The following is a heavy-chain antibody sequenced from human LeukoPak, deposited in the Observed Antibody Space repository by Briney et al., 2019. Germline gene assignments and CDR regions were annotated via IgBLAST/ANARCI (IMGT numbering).Heavy chain of an antibody. CDR3: ARDQGYQLFYFDY. D-gene: IGHD2-2*01. Sequence: GGSLRLSCAASGFTFSSYGMHWVRQAPGKGLQWVTFIRYDGSNKHYADSVKGRFNISRDNSKNTLYLQMNSLRAEDTAVYYCARDQGYQLFYFDYWGQGTLVTVSS. CDR2: IRYDGSNK. J-gene: IGHJ4*02. CDR1: GFTFSSYG. V-gene: IGHV3-30*02.